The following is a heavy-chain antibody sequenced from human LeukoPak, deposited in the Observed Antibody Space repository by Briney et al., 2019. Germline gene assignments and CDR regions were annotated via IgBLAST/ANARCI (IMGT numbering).Heavy chain of an antibody. Sequence: SETLSLTCTVSGGSISGFYWSWIRQPPGMGLEWLGYIHYSGTTSYNPSLKSRVTISVDTSKNQFSLKLSSVTAADTAVYYCARGQRRRHMITFGGVIDNFDYWGQGTLVTVSS. V-gene: IGHV4-59*12. CDR1: GGSISGFY. J-gene: IGHJ4*02. CDR2: IHYSGTT. CDR3: ARGQRRRHMITFGGVIDNFDY. D-gene: IGHD3-16*02.